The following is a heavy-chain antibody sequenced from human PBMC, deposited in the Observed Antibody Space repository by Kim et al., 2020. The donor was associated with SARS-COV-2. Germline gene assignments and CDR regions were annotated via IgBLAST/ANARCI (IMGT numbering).Heavy chain of an antibody. V-gene: IGHV3-23*01. CDR3: AKGSTGYCSGVTCYRFDY. D-gene: IGHD2-15*01. Sequence: VKGRSTIPRDDSKNTLDLQMNSLRAEDTAVYYCAKGSTGYCSGVTCYRFDYWGQGTLVTVSS. J-gene: IGHJ4*02.